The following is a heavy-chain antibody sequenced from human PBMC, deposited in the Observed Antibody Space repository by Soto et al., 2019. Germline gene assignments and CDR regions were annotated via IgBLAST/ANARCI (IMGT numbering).Heavy chain of an antibody. J-gene: IGHJ4*02. CDR1: GGSISSSSYY. CDR3: ARHAHGRYFDWLLSY. D-gene: IGHD3-9*01. V-gene: IGHV4-39*01. Sequence: QLQLQESGPGLVKPSETLSLTCTVSGGSISSSSYYWGWIRQPPGKGLEWIGSIYYSGSTYYNPSLKSRVTISVDTSKNQFSLKLSSVTAADTAVYYCARHAHGRYFDWLLSYWGQGTLVTVSS. CDR2: IYYSGST.